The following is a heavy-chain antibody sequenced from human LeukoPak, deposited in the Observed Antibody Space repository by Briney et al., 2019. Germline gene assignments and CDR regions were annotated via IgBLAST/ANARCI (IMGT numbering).Heavy chain of an antibody. CDR2: VYYSGTT. CDR3: AKCGLYTFGLYKY. CDR1: GDSISTSAYS. D-gene: IGHD3-16*01. Sequence: SQTLSLTCTVSGDSISTSAYSWSWIRQPPGKRLEWIGYVYYSGTTNYNPSLRSRVTISVDTSKNQFSLKLNSVTAADTAIYHCAKCGLYTFGLYKYWGQGIPVTASS. J-gene: IGHJ4*02. V-gene: IGHV4-61*08.